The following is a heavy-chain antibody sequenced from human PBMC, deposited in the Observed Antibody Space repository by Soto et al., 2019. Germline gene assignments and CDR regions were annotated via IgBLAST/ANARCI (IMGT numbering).Heavy chain of an antibody. CDR1: GYTFTSYY. V-gene: IGHV1-46*03. Sequence: ASVKVSCKASGYTFTSYYMHWVRQAPGQGLEWMGIINPSGGSTSYAQKFQGRVTMTRDTSTSTVYMELSSRRSEDTAVYYCARDLLYCSSTSCYTGGYSSSWYAFDIWGQGTMVTVSS. CDR2: INPSGGST. CDR3: ARDLLYCSSTSCYTGGYSSSWYAFDI. J-gene: IGHJ3*02. D-gene: IGHD2-2*02.